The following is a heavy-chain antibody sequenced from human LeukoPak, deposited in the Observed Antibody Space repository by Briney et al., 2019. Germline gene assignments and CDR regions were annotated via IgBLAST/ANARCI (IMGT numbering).Heavy chain of an antibody. J-gene: IGHJ3*02. CDR1: GYTFTSYG. CDR3: ARDWNYYDSSAYYQTALDI. Sequence: ASVKVSCKASGYTFTSYGISWVRQAPGQGLEWMGWISGYNGNRNYTRKLQGRVTMTTDTATSTAYMELRSLRFDDTAVYYCARDWNYYDSSAYYQTALDIWGQGTAVTVSS. CDR2: ISGYNGNR. D-gene: IGHD3-22*01. V-gene: IGHV1-18*01.